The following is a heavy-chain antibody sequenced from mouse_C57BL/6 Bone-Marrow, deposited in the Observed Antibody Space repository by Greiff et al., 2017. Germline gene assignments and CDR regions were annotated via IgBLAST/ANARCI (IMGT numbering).Heavy chain of an antibody. CDR2: IYPGDGDT. V-gene: IGHV1-82*01. D-gene: IGHD2-4*01. CDR1: GYAFSSSW. CDR3: ARIYYDDDVDY. J-gene: IGHJ2*01. Sequence: QVQLQQSGPELVKPGASVKISCKASGYAFSSSWMNWVKQRPGKGLEWIGRIYPGDGDTNYNGKFKGKATLTADKSSSTAYMQLSSLTSEDAAVYFCARIYYDDDVDYWGQGTTLTVSS.